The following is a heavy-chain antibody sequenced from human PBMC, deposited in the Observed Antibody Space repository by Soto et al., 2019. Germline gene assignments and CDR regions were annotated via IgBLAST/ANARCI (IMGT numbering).Heavy chain of an antibody. CDR2: ISNDALNK. CDR3: ARPRRDYYYYYGMDV. V-gene: IGHV3-30*03. Sequence: QVHLVESGGGVVQPGRSLRLSCAASGFTFSGYGMHWVRQAPGKGLEWVAVISNDALNKYYADSVKGRFAISRDDSRNTLYLLMNSLRAEDSAVYCCARPRRDYYYYYGMDVWGQGTTVTVSS. CDR1: GFTFSGYG. J-gene: IGHJ6*02.